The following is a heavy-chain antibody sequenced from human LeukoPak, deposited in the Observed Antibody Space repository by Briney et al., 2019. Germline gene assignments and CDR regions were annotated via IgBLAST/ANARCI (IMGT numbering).Heavy chain of an antibody. J-gene: IGHJ4*02. V-gene: IGHV1-24*01. Sequence: ASVKVSCKVSGYTLIELSMHWVRQAPGKGLEWMGGFDPEDGETIYAQKFQGRVTMTEDTSTDTAYMELSSLRSEDTAVYYCAADGQFWSGKFDYWGQGTLVTVSS. CDR3: AADGQFWSGKFDY. CDR1: GYTLIELS. D-gene: IGHD3-3*01. CDR2: FDPEDGET.